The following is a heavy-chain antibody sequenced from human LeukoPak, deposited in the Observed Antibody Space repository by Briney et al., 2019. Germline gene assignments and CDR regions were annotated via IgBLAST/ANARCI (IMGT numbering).Heavy chain of an antibody. D-gene: IGHD1-1*01. CDR2: INHSGST. V-gene: IGHV4-34*01. CDR1: GGSFSGYY. Sequence: KPSETLSLTCAVYGGSFSGYYWSWIRQPPGKGLEWIGEINHSGSTNYNPSLKSRVTISVDTSKNQFSLKLSSVTAADTAVYYCARGLTTRAGWFDPWGQGTLVTVSS. J-gene: IGHJ5*02. CDR3: ARGLTTRAGWFDP.